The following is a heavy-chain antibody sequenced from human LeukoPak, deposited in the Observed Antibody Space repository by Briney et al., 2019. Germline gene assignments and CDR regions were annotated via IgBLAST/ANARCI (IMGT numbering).Heavy chain of an antibody. Sequence: GGSLRLSCTVSGYTLSINSMSCVRQAPGKGLEWGSFIYSVNTHYSDSVNGRFTYSTDNSKNTLSLQMNSLRAEDTAVYYCARARYHTEMTYFRTVYYFDYWGQGTLVTVSS. CDR2: IYSVNT. D-gene: IGHD2-8*01. V-gene: IGHV3-53*01. J-gene: IGHJ4*02. CDR1: GYTLSINS. CDR3: ARARYHTEMTYFRTVYYFDY.